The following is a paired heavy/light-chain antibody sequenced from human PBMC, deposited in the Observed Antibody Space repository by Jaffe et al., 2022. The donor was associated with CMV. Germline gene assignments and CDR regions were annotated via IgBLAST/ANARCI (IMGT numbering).Heavy chain of an antibody. CDR2: ISGTGSNT. CDR1: GFTFSSYA. CDR3: AKVSAGANNASPDF. J-gene: IGHJ4*02. D-gene: IGHD6-19*01. Sequence: EVQLVESGGTLVQPGGSLRLSCAASGFTFSSYAMSWVRQAPGKGLEWVSTISGTGSNTYYKDSVKGRFTISRDNSKNTLFLQMNSLRADDTAVYYCAKVSAGANNASPDFWGQGTLVTVSS. V-gene: IGHV3-23*04.
Light chain of an antibody. CDR1: SGHSSYI. CDR2: LQRNGSY. J-gene: IGLJ3*02. CDR3: ETWDSNFRA. V-gene: IGLV4-60*03. Sequence: QPVLTQSSSASASLGSSVRFTCTLSSGHSSYIIAWHQQQPGKAPRYLLNLQRNGSYNRGSGVPDRFSGSSSGADRYLTISNLQSEDEADYYCETWDSNFRAFGGGTKLTVL.